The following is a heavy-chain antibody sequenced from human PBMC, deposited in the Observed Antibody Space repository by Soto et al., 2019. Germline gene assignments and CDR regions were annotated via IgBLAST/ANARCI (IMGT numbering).Heavy chain of an antibody. Sequence: EVQLVESGGGLVQPGGSLRLSCAASGFTFSSYWMHWVRQAPGKGLVWVSRINSDGSSTSYADSVKGRFTISRDNAKNTLYRQMSSLRAEDTAVYYCASRRGSSGWKTNFDYWGQGTLVTVSS. V-gene: IGHV3-74*01. D-gene: IGHD6-19*01. CDR1: GFTFSSYW. CDR3: ASRRGSSGWKTNFDY. CDR2: INSDGSST. J-gene: IGHJ4*02.